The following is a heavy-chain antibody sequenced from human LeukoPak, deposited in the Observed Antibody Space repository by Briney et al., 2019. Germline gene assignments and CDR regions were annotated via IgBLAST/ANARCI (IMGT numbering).Heavy chain of an antibody. D-gene: IGHD5-18*01. CDR2: IYYSGRT. CDR3: ARGLTMDTVIPFY. J-gene: IGHJ4*02. Sequence: SETLSLTCAVYGGSFSGYYWSWIRQPPGKGLEWIGSIYYSGRTYYNPSLKSRVTISLDKSKNQFSLNLNSVTAADTALYYCARGLTMDTVIPFYWGQGTLVTVTS. CDR1: GGSFSGYY. V-gene: IGHV4-34*01.